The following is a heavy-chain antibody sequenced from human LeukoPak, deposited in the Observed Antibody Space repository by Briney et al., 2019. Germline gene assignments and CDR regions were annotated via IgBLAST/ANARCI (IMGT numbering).Heavy chain of an antibody. CDR3: AELGIAMIGGV. J-gene: IGHJ6*04. CDR1: GFTFSSYG. V-gene: IGHV3-23*01. Sequence: GGTLRLSCEASGFTFSSYGISWVRQAPGKGLEWLSAISGSGGSTYYADSVKGRFTISRDNSKNTLYLQMNSLRAEDTAVYYCAELGIAMIGGVWGKGTTVTISS. D-gene: IGHD3-10*02. CDR2: ISGSGGST.